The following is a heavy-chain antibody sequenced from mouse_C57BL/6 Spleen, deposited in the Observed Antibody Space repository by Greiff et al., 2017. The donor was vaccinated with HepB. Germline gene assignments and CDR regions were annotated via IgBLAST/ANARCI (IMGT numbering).Heavy chain of an antibody. Sequence: EVQLQQSGPELVKPGASVKISCKASGYTFTDYYMNWVKQSHGKSLEWIGYINPNNGGTSYNQKFKGKATLTVDKSSSTAYMELRSLTSEDSAVYYCARGYYGSSYAMDYWGQGTSVTVSS. J-gene: IGHJ4*01. V-gene: IGHV1-26*01. CDR1: GYTFTDYY. CDR3: ARGYYGSSYAMDY. D-gene: IGHD1-1*01. CDR2: INPNNGGT.